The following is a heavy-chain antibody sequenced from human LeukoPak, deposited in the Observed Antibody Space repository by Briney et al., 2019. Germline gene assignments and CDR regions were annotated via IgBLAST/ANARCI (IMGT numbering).Heavy chain of an antibody. CDR3: ASDDLVVQNY. J-gene: IGHJ4*02. V-gene: IGHV3-21*01. CDR1: GFTFSSYS. CDR2: ISSSSSYI. Sequence: GGSLRLSCAASGFTFSSYSMNWVRQAPGKGLEWVSSISSSSSYIYYADSVKGRFTVSRDNAKNSLYLQMNSLRAEDTAVYYCASDDLVVQNYWGQGTLVTVSS. D-gene: IGHD2-15*01.